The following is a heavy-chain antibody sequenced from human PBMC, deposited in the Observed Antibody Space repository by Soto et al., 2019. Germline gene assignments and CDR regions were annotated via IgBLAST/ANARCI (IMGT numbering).Heavy chain of an antibody. V-gene: IGHV3-30*18. D-gene: IGHD3-16*02. CDR1: GFTFSSYG. CDR2: ISYDGSNK. CDR3: AKSAEEITFGGVIPWAFDI. J-gene: IGHJ3*02. Sequence: GGSLRLSCAASGFTFSSYGMHWVRQAPGKGLEWVAVISYDGSNKYYADSVKGRFTISRDNSKNTLYLQMNSLRAEDTAVYYCAKSAEEITFGGVIPWAFDIWGQGTMVTVSS.